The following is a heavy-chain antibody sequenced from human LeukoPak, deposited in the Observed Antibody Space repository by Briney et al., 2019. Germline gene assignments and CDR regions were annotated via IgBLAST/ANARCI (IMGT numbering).Heavy chain of an antibody. D-gene: IGHD3-3*01. Sequence: GGSLRLSCAASGFTFSSYAMSWVRQAPGKGLEWVSTISGSGGNTYYADSVKGRFTISGDNSKNTLYLQMNSLRAEDTAVYYCAKVASGYYVDNWGQGTLVTVSS. CDR1: GFTFSSYA. CDR3: AKVASGYYVDN. CDR2: ISGSGGNT. V-gene: IGHV3-23*01. J-gene: IGHJ4*02.